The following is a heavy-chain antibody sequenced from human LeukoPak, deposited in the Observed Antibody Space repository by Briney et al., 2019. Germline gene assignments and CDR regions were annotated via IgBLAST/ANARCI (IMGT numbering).Heavy chain of an antibody. Sequence: ASVKVSCKVSGYTLTELSMHWVRQAPGKGLEWMGGFDPEDGETIYAQKFQGRVTMTEDTSTDTAYMELSSLRSEDTAVYYCATGQGEYQPPHYMDVWGKGTTVTVSS. D-gene: IGHD2-2*01. CDR3: ATGQGEYQPPHYMDV. CDR1: GYTLTELS. CDR2: FDPEDGET. J-gene: IGHJ6*03. V-gene: IGHV1-24*01.